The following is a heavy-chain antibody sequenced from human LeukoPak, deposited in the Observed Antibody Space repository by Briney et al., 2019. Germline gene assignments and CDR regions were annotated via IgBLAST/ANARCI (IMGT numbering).Heavy chain of an antibody. V-gene: IGHV3-11*04. D-gene: IGHD1-26*01. Sequence: GGSLRLSCAVSGFTFTDTYMTWIRQAPGKGLESLSYISPSGTDISYADSVKGRFTISRDNAKNSLYLQMNSLRAEDTAVYYCARDLYEEWGELSDAFDLWGQGTMVTVAS. CDR1: GFTFTDTY. J-gene: IGHJ3*01. CDR3: ARDLYEEWGELSDAFDL. CDR2: ISPSGTDI.